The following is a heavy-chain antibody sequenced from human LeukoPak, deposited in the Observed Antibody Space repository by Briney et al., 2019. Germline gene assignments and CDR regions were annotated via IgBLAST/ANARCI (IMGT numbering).Heavy chain of an antibody. CDR1: GFTFSSYA. CDR3: ARMGGGTFGDC. J-gene: IGHJ4*02. Sequence: GGSLRLSCAASGFTFSSYAMHWVRQAPGKGLEWVAVISYDGSNKYYADSVKGRFTVSRDNSKNTLYLQMNSLRAEDTALYYCARMGGGTFGDCWGQGTLVTVSS. D-gene: IGHD2-15*01. CDR2: ISYDGSNK. V-gene: IGHV3-30-3*01.